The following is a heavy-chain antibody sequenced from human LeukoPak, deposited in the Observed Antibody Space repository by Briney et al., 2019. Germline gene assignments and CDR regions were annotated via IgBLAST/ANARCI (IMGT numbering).Heavy chain of an antibody. D-gene: IGHD6-19*01. CDR2: IYYSGST. J-gene: IGHJ4*02. CDR3: ARGPCTSGWCSFDY. V-gene: IGHV4-59*12. CDR1: GGSISSYY. Sequence: SETLSLTCTVSGGSISSYYWSWIRQPPGKGLEWIGYIYYSGSTNYNPSIKSRLIMSVDTSKNQFSLKLSSVTAADTAVYYCARGPCTSGWCSFDYWGQGTLVTVSS.